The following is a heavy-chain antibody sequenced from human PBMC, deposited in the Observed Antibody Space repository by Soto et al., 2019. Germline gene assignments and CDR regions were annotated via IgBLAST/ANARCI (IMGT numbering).Heavy chain of an antibody. CDR3: ARDKYSDGSGYPDAFEI. CDR2: IYYSGST. J-gene: IGHJ3*02. Sequence: PSETLSLTCTVSGGSISRYYWSWIRQPPGKGLEWIGFIYYSGSTNYNPSLKSRVSLSVDTSKNQFSLKLSSVTAADTAVYYCARDKYSDGSGYPDAFEIWGQGTMVTVS. V-gene: IGHV4-59*01. CDR1: GGSISRYY. D-gene: IGHD3-22*01.